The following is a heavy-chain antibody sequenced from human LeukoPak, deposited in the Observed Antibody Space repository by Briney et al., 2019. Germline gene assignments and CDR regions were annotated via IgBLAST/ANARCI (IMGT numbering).Heavy chain of an antibody. CDR2: LSGSGITT. CDR3: AKGIYSSGWSYFDY. CDR1: GFTFSNSA. V-gene: IGHV3-23*01. Sequence: GGSLRLSCAASGFTFSNSAMSWVRQAPGKGLEWVSTLSGSGITTYYAGSVKGRFTISRDNSKNTLYLQMNTLRAEDSALYYCAKGIYSSGWSYFDYWGHGTLDTVSS. J-gene: IGHJ4*01. D-gene: IGHD6-19*01.